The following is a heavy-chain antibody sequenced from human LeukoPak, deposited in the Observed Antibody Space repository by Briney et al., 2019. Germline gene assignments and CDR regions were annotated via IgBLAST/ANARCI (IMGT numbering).Heavy chain of an antibody. CDR2: EKQDGSEK. J-gene: IGHJ3*02. CDR1: GFIFSSYW. Sequence: PGGSLRLSCAASGFIFSSYWMTWVRQAPGKGLEWVANEKQDGSEKYYVDSVKGRFTISRDNTKNSLYLQMDSLRAEDTAVYFCARVRLVTTQYDAFAMWGQGTMVTVSS. V-gene: IGHV3-7*04. CDR3: ARVRLVTTQYDAFAM. D-gene: IGHD5-12*01.